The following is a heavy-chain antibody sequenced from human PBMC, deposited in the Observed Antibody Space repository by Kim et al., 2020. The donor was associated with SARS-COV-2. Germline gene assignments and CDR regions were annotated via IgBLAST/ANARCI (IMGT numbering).Heavy chain of an antibody. J-gene: IGHJ5*02. V-gene: IGHV4-39*01. Sequence: SETLSLTCTVSGGSISSSSYYWGWIRQPPGKGLEWIGSIYYSGSTYYNPSLKSRVTISVDTSKNQFSLKLSSVTAADTAVYYCARRVTGFWSGERRWFDPWGQGTLVTVSS. CDR1: GGSISSSSYY. CDR2: IYYSGST. D-gene: IGHD3-3*01. CDR3: ARRVTGFWSGERRWFDP.